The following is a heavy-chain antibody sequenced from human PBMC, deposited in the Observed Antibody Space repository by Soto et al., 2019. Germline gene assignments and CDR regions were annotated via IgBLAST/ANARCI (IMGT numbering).Heavy chain of an antibody. CDR3: ARADYYESSGYHNFDY. D-gene: IGHD3-22*01. V-gene: IGHV3-33*01. CDR1: GFTFSSYG. Sequence: GGSLRLSCAASGFTFSSYGIHWVRQAPCKGLEWVAVIWYDGSNKYYADSVKGRFTISRDNSKNTLYMQMNSLRAEDTAVYYCARADYYESSGYHNFDYWGQGNLVTGSS. J-gene: IGHJ4*02. CDR2: IWYDGSNK.